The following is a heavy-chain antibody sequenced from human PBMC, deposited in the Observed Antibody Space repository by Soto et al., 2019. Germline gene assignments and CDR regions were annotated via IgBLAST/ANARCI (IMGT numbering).Heavy chain of an antibody. CDR2: ISYDGSNT. V-gene: IGHV3-30-3*01. D-gene: IGHD1-26*01. CDR3: AKDLTLGIVGAWGHYFEY. Sequence: HVQLVESGGGVLQPGRSLRLSCAASGFTFSSFAMHWVRQAPGKGLEWVAFISYDGSNTYYADSVKGRVTISRDNPKKTVYLEINSLRAEDTAVYHCAKDLTLGIVGAWGHYFEYWGQGTLVTVSS. CDR1: GFTFSSFA. J-gene: IGHJ4*02.